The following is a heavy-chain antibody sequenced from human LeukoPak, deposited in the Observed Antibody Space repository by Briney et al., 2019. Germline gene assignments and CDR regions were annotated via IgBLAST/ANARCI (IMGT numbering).Heavy chain of an antibody. Sequence: GGSLRLSCAASGFTFSSYAMSWVRQAPGEGLQWVSGISGSGSGTYYADSVRGRFTISRDNSKNTLYLQMNSLKTEDTAVYYCTTVLGNYDILTGYFYWGQGTLVTVSS. D-gene: IGHD3-9*01. CDR3: TTVLGNYDILTGYFY. CDR1: GFTFSSYA. J-gene: IGHJ4*02. V-gene: IGHV3-23*01. CDR2: ISGSGSGT.